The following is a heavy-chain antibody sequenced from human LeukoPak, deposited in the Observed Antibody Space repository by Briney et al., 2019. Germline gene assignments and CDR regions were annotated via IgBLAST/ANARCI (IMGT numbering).Heavy chain of an antibody. Sequence: PGGSLRLSCAASGFTFSDYYMSWIRQAPGKGLEWVSYISSGGSSIYYADSVKGRFTISRDNAKNSLYLQMNSLRAEDTAVYYCARDASSGWFANYYYMDVWGKGTTVTVSS. V-gene: IGHV3-11*04. CDR3: ARDASSGWFANYYYMDV. J-gene: IGHJ6*03. CDR2: ISSGGSSI. CDR1: GFTFSDYY. D-gene: IGHD6-19*01.